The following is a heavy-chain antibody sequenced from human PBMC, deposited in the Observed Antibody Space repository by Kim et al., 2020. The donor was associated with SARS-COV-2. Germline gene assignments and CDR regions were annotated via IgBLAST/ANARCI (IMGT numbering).Heavy chain of an antibody. D-gene: IGHD3-10*01. J-gene: IGHJ5*02. CDR3: ASELYYYGSGSSFDP. Sequence: SETLSLTCTVSGGSFSSGGYYWSWIPQHPGQGWVWIVNINYSGSNYYNPSLKSRVTISVDTYKNQFSLKLSSVTAADTAGYYCASELYYYGSGSSFDPWGQGTLVTVSS. CDR2: INYSGSN. V-gene: IGHV4-31*03. CDR1: GGSFSSGGYY.